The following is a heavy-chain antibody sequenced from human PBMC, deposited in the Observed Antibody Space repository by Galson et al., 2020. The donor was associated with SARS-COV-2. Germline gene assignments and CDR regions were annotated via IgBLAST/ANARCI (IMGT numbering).Heavy chain of an antibody. D-gene: IGHD2-2*01. V-gene: IGHV1-18*01. Sequence: ASVKVSCKASGYTFTSYGISWVRQAPGQGLEWMGWISAYNGNTNYAQKLQGRVTTTTDTSTSTAYMELRSLRSDDTAVYYCARGWTYCSSTSCSDAFDIWGQGTMVTVSS. CDR1: GYTFTSYG. CDR3: ARGWTYCSSTSCSDAFDI. J-gene: IGHJ3*02. CDR2: ISAYNGNT.